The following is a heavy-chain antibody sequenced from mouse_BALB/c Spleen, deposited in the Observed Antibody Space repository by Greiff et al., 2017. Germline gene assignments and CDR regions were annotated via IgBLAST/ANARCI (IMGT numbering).Heavy chain of an antibody. CDR2: IDPENGNT. V-gene: IGHV14-1*02. Sequence: VQLKESGAELVRPGALVKLSCKASGFNIKDYYMHWVKQRPEQGLEWIGWIDPENGNTIYDPKFQGKASITADTSSNTAYLQLSSLTSEDTAVYYCASYDYDGRTFAYWGQGTLVTVSA. D-gene: IGHD2-4*01. CDR1: GFNIKDYY. J-gene: IGHJ3*01. CDR3: ASYDYDGRTFAY.